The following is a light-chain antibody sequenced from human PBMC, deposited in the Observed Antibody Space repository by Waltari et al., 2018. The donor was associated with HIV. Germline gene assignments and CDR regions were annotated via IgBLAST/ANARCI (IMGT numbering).Light chain of an antibody. CDR2: GNS. V-gene: IGLV1-40*01. Sequence: QSVLPQPPSVSGAPGQRVTISCTGSSPNIRAGYHVHWYQQLPGTAPKLLIYGNSNRPSGVPDRFSGSKSGTSASLAITGLQAEDEADYYCQSHDSSLSGYVFGTGTKVTVL. CDR3: QSHDSSLSGYV. J-gene: IGLJ1*01. CDR1: SPNIRAGYH.